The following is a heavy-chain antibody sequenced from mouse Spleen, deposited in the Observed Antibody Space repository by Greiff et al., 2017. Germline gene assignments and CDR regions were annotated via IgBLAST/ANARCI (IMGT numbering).Heavy chain of an antibody. J-gene: IGHJ2*01. Sequence: VQLQQPGAELVMPGASVKLSCKASGYTFTSYWMHWVKQRPGQGLEWIGEIDPSDSYTNYNQKFKGKATLTVDKSSSTAYMQLSSLTSEDSAVYYCARGMLLGVYFDYWGQGTTLTVSS. CDR1: GYTFTSYW. CDR3: ARGMLLGVYFDY. D-gene: IGHD2-12*01. V-gene: IGHV1-69*01. CDR2: IDPSDSYT.